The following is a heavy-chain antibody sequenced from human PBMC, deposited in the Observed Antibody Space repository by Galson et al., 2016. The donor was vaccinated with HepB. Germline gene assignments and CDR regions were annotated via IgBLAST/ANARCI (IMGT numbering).Heavy chain of an antibody. CDR2: ISYDGSNK. CDR3: ANGPFNSGTYYKY. Sequence: SLRLSCAASRITFSSYDMHWVRQAPGKGLEWVAVISYDGSNKYYADSVKGRFTISRDNSKNAVYLQMNSLRGEDTAVYYCANGPFNSGTYYKYWGQGTLVTVSS. CDR1: RITFSSYD. D-gene: IGHD3-10*01. V-gene: IGHV3-30*18. J-gene: IGHJ4*02.